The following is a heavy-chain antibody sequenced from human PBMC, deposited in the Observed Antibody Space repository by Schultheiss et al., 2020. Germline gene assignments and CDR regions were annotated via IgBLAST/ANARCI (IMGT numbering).Heavy chain of an antibody. CDR3: ATEPRTLDP. CDR1: GFTFADSY. CDR2: ISGSSIYT. V-gene: IGHV3-11*05. Sequence: SLKISCAASGFTFADSYMTWIRQAPGKGPELISYISGSSIYTNYADSVKGRFTISRDNAKRSLYLQMNSLRAEDTAVYYCATEPRTLDPRGQGTLVTVSS. J-gene: IGHJ5*02.